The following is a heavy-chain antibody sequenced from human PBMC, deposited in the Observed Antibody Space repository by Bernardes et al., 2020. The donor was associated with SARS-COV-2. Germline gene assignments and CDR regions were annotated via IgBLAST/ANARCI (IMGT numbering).Heavy chain of an antibody. V-gene: IGHV1-2*02. CDR1: GYTFTGYY. CDR3: ARVYCSSTSCYFKGYYYGMDV. Sequence: AAVKVSCKASGYTFTGYYMHWVRQAPGQGLEWMGWINPNSGGTNYAQKFQGRVTMTRDTSISTAYMELSRLRSDDTAVYYCARVYCSSTSCYFKGYYYGMDVWAKGPRSPSP. D-gene: IGHD2-2*01. J-gene: IGHJ6*02. CDR2: INPNSGGT.